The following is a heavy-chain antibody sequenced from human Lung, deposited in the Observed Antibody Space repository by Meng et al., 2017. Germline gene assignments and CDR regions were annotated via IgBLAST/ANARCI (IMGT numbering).Heavy chain of an antibody. CDR2: INHSGSN. J-gene: IGHJ4*02. CDR1: GGSFGDYC. D-gene: IGHD4-11*01. V-gene: IGHV4-34*01. CDR3: ARGPTTMAHDFNY. Sequence: QVQRRPWGTGPLTPWETLSITCVVSGGSFGDYCGSWIRQSAGKGLEWIGEINHSGSNNYNPSLESRATISVDTSQNNLSLKLSSVTAADSAVYYCARGPTTMAHDFNYWGQGTLVTVSS.